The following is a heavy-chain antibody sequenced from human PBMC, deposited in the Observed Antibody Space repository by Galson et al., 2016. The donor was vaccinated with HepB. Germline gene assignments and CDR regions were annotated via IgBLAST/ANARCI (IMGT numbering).Heavy chain of an antibody. D-gene: IGHD2-21*01. J-gene: IGHJ6*02. CDR2: VYWDDDK. Sequence: PALVKPTQTLTLTCTFSGFSLTTYGVGVGWIRQPPGRALEWLAVVYWDDDKRFSTSLKSRLTITKDTSKNQVVLTMTNMDPVDTGTYYCGHRLCGSVHSMDVWGQGTTVTVSS. V-gene: IGHV2-5*02. CDR1: GFSLTTYGVG. CDR3: GHRLCGSVHSMDV.